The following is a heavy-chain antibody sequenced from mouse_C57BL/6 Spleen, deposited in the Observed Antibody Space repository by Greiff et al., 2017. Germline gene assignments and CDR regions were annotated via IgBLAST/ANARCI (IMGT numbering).Heavy chain of an antibody. CDR2: INPNNGGT. D-gene: IGHD2-1*01. Sequence: VQLKEPGPELVKPGASVKISCKASGYTFTDYNMDWVKQSPGQSLEWIGDINPNNGGTIYNKKFKGKATLTVDKSSSTAYMELRSLTSEDTADYYCASPFYYGNNYFDYWGQGATLTVSS. CDR3: ASPFYYGNNYFDY. J-gene: IGHJ2*01. CDR1: GYTFTDYN. V-gene: IGHV1-18*01.